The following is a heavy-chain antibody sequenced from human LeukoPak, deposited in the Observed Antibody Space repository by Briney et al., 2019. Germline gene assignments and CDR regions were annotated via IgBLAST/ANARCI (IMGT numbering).Heavy chain of an antibody. V-gene: IGHV1-24*01. Sequence: ASVKVSCKVSEYTLTELSMHWVRQAPGKGLEWMGGFDPEDGETIYAQKFQGRVTMTEDTSTDTAYMELSSLRSEDTAVYYCATPTSNDYDDRNLPHYWGQGTLVTVSS. J-gene: IGHJ4*02. D-gene: IGHD4-17*01. CDR2: FDPEDGET. CDR3: ATPTSNDYDDRNLPHY. CDR1: EYTLTELS.